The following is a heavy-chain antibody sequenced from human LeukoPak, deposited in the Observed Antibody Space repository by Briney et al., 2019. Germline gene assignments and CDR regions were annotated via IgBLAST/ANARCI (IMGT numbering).Heavy chain of an antibody. J-gene: IGHJ4*02. D-gene: IGHD3-22*01. V-gene: IGHV3-53*01. CDR1: GFTVSSNF. Sequence: GGSLRLSCAASGFTVSSNFMSWVRQAPGKGLECVSVIYSRGGTYYADSVQGRFTISRDASKNTLFLQMNSLRADDTAVYYCARKTDSSGSGDYWGQGTLVTVSS. CDR2: IYSRGGT. CDR3: ARKTDSSGSGDY.